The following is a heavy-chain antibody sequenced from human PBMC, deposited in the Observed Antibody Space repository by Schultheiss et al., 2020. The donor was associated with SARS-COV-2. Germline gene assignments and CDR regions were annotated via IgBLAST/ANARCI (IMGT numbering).Heavy chain of an antibody. V-gene: IGHV4-39*01. CDR2: IYYSAST. J-gene: IGHJ1*01. Sequence: SETLSLTCTVSGGSISSSSYYWGWIRQPPGKGLEWIGSIYYSASTYYNPSLKSRVTISVDTSKNQFSLKLSSVTAADTALYYCARSGYCSGGSCYSPSYAEYFQHWGQGTLVTVSS. CDR1: GGSISSSSYY. CDR3: ARSGYCSGGSCYSPSYAEYFQH. D-gene: IGHD2-15*01.